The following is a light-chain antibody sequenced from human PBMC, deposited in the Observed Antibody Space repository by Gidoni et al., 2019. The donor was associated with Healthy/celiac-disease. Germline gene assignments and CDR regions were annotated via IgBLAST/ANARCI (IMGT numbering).Light chain of an antibody. CDR2: DAS. J-gene: IGKJ2*01. Sequence: DILLTQPPATLSLSPGETATLSCRASQSVSSYLAWYQQKPGQAPRLLIYDASNRATGIHARVSGGGCGTDFTLTISSLEPEDYAVYYCQQRSNWAPYTFGQGTKLEIK. CDR1: QSVSSY. CDR3: QQRSNWAPYT. V-gene: IGKV3-11*01.